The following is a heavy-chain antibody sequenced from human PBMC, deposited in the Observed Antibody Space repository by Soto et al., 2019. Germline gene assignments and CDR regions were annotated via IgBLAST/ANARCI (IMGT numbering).Heavy chain of an antibody. CDR1: GGTFSSYA. V-gene: IGHV1-18*01. D-gene: IGHD6-13*01. J-gene: IGHJ3*02. CDR2: ISAYNGNT. CDR3: AIYSSSWYLGAFDI. Sequence: ASVKVSCKASGGTFSSYAISWVRQAPGQGLEWMGWISAYNGNTNYAQKLQGRVTMTTDTSTSTAYMELRSLRSDDTAVYYCAIYSSSWYLGAFDIWGQGTMVTVSS.